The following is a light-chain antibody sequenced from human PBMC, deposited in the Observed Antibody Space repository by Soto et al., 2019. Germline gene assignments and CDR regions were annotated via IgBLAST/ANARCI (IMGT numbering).Light chain of an antibody. CDR3: QQAFSAEWT. J-gene: IGKJ1*01. CDR1: QSVSNNY. V-gene: IGKV3-20*01. Sequence: EMVLTQSPGALSLSPGERATLSCRASQSVSNNYLAWYQQKPGQAPRLLIYGASNRATGIPDRFSGTGSGTDFTLTISSLQPEDFATYFCQQAFSAEWTFGQGTKV. CDR2: GAS.